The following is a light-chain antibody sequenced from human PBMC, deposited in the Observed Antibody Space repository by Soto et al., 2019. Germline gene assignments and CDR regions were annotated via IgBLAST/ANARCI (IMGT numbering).Light chain of an antibody. CDR3: QQYLRFPLT. CDR1: QSVSISS. J-gene: IGKJ4*01. V-gene: IGKV3-20*01. Sequence: EIVLTQSPGTLSFSPGERATLSCRASQSVSISSFAWYQQKPGQAPRLLIYETSNRATGIPDRFSGSGSGTDFTLTISRLEPEDFAVYYCQQYLRFPLTFGGGTKVDIK. CDR2: ETS.